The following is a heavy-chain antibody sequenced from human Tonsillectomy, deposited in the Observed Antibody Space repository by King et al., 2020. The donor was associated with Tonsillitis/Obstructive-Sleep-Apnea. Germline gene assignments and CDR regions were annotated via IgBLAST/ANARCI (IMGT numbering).Heavy chain of an antibody. J-gene: IGHJ4*02. D-gene: IGHD2-2*01. Sequence: VQLVESGGGLVQPGGSLRLSCAASGFTFSSYEMNWVRQAPGKGLEWVSYISSSGSTIYYADSVKGRVTISRDNAKNSLYLQMNSLRSEDTAVYYCAREGCSSTSCYDYWGQGTLVTVSS. CDR3: AREGCSSTSCYDY. V-gene: IGHV3-48*03. CDR1: GFTFSSYE. CDR2: ISSSGSTI.